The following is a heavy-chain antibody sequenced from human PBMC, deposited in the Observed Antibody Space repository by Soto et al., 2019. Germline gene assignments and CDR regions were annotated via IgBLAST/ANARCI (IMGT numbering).Heavy chain of an antibody. CDR2: ISGIGGST. Sequence: PGGSLRLSCAASGFTFSSYAMNWVRQAPGKGLEWVSAISGIGGSTYYADSVKGRFTISRDNSKNTLYLQMNSLRAEDTALYYCASAAREYYYYGMDVWGQGTTVTVSS. CDR3: ASAAREYYYYGMDV. V-gene: IGHV3-23*01. CDR1: GFTFSSYA. J-gene: IGHJ6*02.